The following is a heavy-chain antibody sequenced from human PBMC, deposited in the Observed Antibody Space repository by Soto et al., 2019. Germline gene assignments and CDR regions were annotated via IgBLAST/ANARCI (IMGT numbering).Heavy chain of an antibody. CDR1: GFTVSDNY. V-gene: IGHV3-53*01. J-gene: IGHJ4*02. D-gene: IGHD6-19*01. CDR3: AREGRGISGLAEY. Sequence: EVQLVESGGGLIQPGGSLRLSCAASGFTVSDNYMNWVRQAPGKGLDWVSLIYSGGSTYYADSVKGRFTISRDNSKNTQYLQMNSLRAEDTAVYYCAREGRGISGLAEYWGQGTLVTVSS. CDR2: IYSGGST.